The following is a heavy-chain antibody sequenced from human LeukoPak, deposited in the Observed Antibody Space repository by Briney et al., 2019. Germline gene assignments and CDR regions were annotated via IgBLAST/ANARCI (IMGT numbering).Heavy chain of an antibody. D-gene: IGHD3-10*01. CDR1: GFTFSNYN. Sequence: TGGSLRLSCAASGFTFSNYNSYWVRQAPGKGLEWVSSISSTSSYIYYADSVKGRFTISRDNAKNSLYLQMNSLRAEDTAVYYCARALWSGPVYYGMDVWGQGTTVTVSS. J-gene: IGHJ6*02. CDR2: ISSTSSYI. V-gene: IGHV3-21*06. CDR3: ARALWSGPVYYGMDV.